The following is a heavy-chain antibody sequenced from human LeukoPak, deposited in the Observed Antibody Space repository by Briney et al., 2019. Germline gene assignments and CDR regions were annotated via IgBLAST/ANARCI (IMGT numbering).Heavy chain of an antibody. CDR3: ARMTSSSWYGGYFDY. J-gene: IGHJ4*02. V-gene: IGHV1-18*01. D-gene: IGHD6-13*01. CDR1: GYTFTSYG. CDR2: ISAYNGNT. Sequence: ASVKVPCKASGYTFTSYGISWVRQAPGQGLEWMGWISAYNGNTNYAQKLQGRVTMTTDTSTSTAYMELRSLRSDDTAVYYCARMTSSSWYGGYFDYWGQGTLVTVSS.